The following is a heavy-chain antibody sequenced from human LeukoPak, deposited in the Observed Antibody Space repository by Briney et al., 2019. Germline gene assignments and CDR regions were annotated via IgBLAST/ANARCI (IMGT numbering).Heavy chain of an antibody. CDR2: IKTKTDGGTT. D-gene: IGHD3-10*01. Sequence: GGSLRLSCAASGFTFNNAWMSWVRQAPGKGLEWVGRIKTKTDGGTTAFAAPVKGRFTMSRDDSKNTLYLQMNSLKTEDTAMYYCTTGGLWYSGRVFWGQGTLVTVS. J-gene: IGHJ4*02. CDR1: GFTFNNAW. V-gene: IGHV3-15*01. CDR3: TTGGLWYSGRVF.